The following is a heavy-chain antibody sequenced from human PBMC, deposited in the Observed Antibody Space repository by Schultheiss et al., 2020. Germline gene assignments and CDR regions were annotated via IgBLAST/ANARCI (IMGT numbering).Heavy chain of an antibody. CDR1: GGSFSGYY. V-gene: IGHV4-34*01. D-gene: IGHD6-13*01. CDR3: ARDAYSSSWYGMDV. CDR2: MNHLGRP. Sequence: SQTLSLTCAVYGGSFSGYYWSWIRQSPGQGLEWVGSMNHLGRPYYNPSLKSRVTISVDTSKNQFSLKLSSVTAADTAVYYCARDAYSSSWYGMDVWGQGTTVTVSS. J-gene: IGHJ6*02.